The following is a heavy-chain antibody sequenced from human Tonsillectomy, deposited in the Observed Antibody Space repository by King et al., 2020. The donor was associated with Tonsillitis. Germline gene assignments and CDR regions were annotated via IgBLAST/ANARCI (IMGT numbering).Heavy chain of an antibody. Sequence: QLVQSGAEVKKPGASVKVSCKASGYTFTDYYMHWVRQAPGQGLEWMGWISPYSGATNFAPKFQGRVTLTRDTSIGTAFMEVSRLTSDDTAVYYCARETETPLVTGYDSFNIWGQGTMVTVSS. V-gene: IGHV1-2*02. CDR3: ARETETPLVTGYDSFNI. CDR2: ISPYSGAT. J-gene: IGHJ3*02. D-gene: IGHD5-18*01. CDR1: GYTFTDYY.